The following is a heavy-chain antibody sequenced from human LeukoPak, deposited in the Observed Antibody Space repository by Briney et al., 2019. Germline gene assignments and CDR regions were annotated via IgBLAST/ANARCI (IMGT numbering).Heavy chain of an antibody. D-gene: IGHD4-17*01. CDR1: GGSISSGGYY. CDR2: IYHSGST. V-gene: IGHV4-30-2*01. CDR3: ARAHGDYSPFLV. J-gene: IGHJ4*02. Sequence: SETLSLTCTVSGGSISSGGYYWSWIRQPPGKGLEWIGYIYHSGSTYYNPSLKSRVTISVDRSKNQFSLKLSSVTAADTAVYYCARAHGDYSPFLVWGQGTLVTVSS.